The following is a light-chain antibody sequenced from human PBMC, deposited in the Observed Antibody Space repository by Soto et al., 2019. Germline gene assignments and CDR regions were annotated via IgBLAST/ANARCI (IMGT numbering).Light chain of an antibody. CDR3: QQYNHWWT. Sequence: IVMTQSPATLSVSPWERATLSCRASQSVSTNLVWYQQEPGQAPRLLIYGASTRATGVPGRFSGTGSGTEFTLTISSLQSEDSAVYYCQQYNHWWTFGQGTKVDIK. CDR2: GAS. CDR1: QSVSTN. V-gene: IGKV3-15*01. J-gene: IGKJ1*01.